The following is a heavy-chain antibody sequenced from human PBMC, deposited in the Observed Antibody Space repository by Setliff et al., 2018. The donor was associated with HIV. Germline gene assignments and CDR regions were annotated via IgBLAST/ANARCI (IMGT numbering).Heavy chain of an antibody. Sequence: ASVKVSCKTSGYKFNIFGVSWVRQAPGQGLEWMRRIIPVYGTTDYAPQFQGRVTMTADKSRSTVYVDLNNLRSDDTATYYCAPDFGDNWFDPWGQGTLVTVSS. CDR1: GYKFNIFG. V-gene: IGHV1-69*06. J-gene: IGHJ5*02. CDR3: APDFGDNWFDP. D-gene: IGHD4-17*01. CDR2: IIPVYGTT.